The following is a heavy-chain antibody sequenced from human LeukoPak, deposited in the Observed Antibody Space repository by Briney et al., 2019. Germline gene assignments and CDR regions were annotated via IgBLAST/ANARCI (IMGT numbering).Heavy chain of an antibody. CDR3: ARSFYGGNSDY. J-gene: IGHJ4*02. CDR1: GGSISSYY. V-gene: IGHV4-59*01. D-gene: IGHD4-23*01. Sequence: SETLSLTCTVSGGSISSYYWSWIRQPPGKGLEWIGYIHFSGSTSYNPSLKSRVTISVDTYKNHFSLKLSSVTAADTAIYYCARSFYGGNSDYWGQGTLLTVSS. CDR2: IHFSGST.